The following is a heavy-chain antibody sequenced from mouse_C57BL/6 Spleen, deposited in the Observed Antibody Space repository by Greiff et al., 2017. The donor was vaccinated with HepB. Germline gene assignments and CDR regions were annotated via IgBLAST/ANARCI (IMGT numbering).Heavy chain of an antibody. CDR2: IWSGGST. J-gene: IGHJ1*03. Sequence: QVQLKQSGPGLVQPSQSLSITCTVSGFSLTSYGVHWVRQSPGKGLEWLGVIWSGGSTDYNAAFISRLSISKDNSKSQVFFKMNSLQADDTAIYYCARVYGSSPDWYFDVWGTGTTVTVSS. CDR1: GFSLTSYG. D-gene: IGHD1-1*01. CDR3: ARVYGSSPDWYFDV. V-gene: IGHV2-2*01.